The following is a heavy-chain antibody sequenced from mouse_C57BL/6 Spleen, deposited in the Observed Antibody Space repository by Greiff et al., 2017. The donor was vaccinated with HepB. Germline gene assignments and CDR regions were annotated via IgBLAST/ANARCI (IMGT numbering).Heavy chain of an antibody. D-gene: IGHD2-4*01. Sequence: VQLQQPGAELVKPGASVKLSCKASGYTFTSYWMHWVKQRPGQGLEWIGMIHPNSGSTNYNEKFKSKATLTVDKSSSTAYMQLSSLTSEDSAVYYCAREGIYYDYDDWFAYWGQGTLVTVSA. V-gene: IGHV1-64*01. CDR3: AREGIYYDYDDWFAY. J-gene: IGHJ3*01. CDR2: IHPNSGST. CDR1: GYTFTSYW.